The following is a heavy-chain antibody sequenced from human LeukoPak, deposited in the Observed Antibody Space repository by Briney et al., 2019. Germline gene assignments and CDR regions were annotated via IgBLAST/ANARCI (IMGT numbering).Heavy chain of an antibody. D-gene: IGHD1-26*01. V-gene: IGHV3-30*18. J-gene: IGHJ6*03. CDR1: GFTFSSYG. CDR2: ISYDGSNK. Sequence: GGSLRLSCAASGFTFSSYGMHWVRQAPGKGLEWVAVISYDGSNKYYADSVKGRFTISRDNSKNTLYLQMSSLRADDTAIYYCAKDRQRGNYFRNYYYYMDVWGKGTTVTVSS. CDR3: AKDRQRGNYFRNYYYYMDV.